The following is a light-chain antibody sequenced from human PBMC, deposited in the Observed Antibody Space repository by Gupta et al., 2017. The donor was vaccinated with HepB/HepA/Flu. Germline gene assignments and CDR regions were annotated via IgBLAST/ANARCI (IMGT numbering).Light chain of an antibody. CDR1: SSDVGGYNY. CDR3: SSYTRTITPV. V-gene: IGLV2-14*01. CDR2: DVT. Sequence: ALTQPASVSGSPGQSFTISCTGTSSDVGGYNYVSWYQQFPGKAPKLLIYDVTSRPSGVSSRFSGSKSGNTASLTISGLQAEDEADYYCSSYTRTITPVFGGGTKLTVL. J-gene: IGLJ2*01.